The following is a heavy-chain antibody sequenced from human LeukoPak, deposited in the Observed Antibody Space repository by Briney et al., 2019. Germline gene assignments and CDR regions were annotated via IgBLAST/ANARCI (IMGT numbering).Heavy chain of an antibody. CDR1: GYTFTGYY. CDR3: ARVPRVLSYYYYDMDV. D-gene: IGHD5/OR15-5a*01. J-gene: IGHJ6*02. V-gene: IGHV1-2*02. Sequence: AASVTVSCKASGYTFTGYYMHWVRQAPGQGLAWMGWINPNSGGTNYAQKFQGRVTMTRDTSISTAYMELSRLRSDDTAVYYCARVPRVLSYYYYDMDVWGQGTTVTVSS. CDR2: INPNSGGT.